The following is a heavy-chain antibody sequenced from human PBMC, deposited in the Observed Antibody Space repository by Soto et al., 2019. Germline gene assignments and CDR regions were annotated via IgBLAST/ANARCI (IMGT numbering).Heavy chain of an antibody. Sequence: QVQLVQSGAEVKKPGASVKVSCKASGYPFTKYDINWVRQATGQGLEWMGWINPNSGNTGYSQKFQGRVTMTRNTSISKAYMELSSLRFDDTAGYYCARSPPRVEKNNYAGGWFDPWGQGTLVTVSS. D-gene: IGHD4-4*01. CDR3: ARSPPRVEKNNYAGGWFDP. J-gene: IGHJ5*02. V-gene: IGHV1-8*01. CDR2: INPNSGNT. CDR1: GYPFTKYD.